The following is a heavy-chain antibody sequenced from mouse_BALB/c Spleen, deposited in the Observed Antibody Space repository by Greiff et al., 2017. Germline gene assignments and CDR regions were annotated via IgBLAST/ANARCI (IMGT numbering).Heavy chain of an antibody. D-gene: IGHD2-14*01. Sequence: VQLQQSGPELVKPGASVKIPCKASGYTFTDYNMDWVKQSHGKSLEWIGDINPNNGGTIYNQKFKGKATLTVDKSSSTAYMELRSLTSEDTAVYYCARLERYRPDYAMDYWGQGTSVTVSS. CDR3: ARLERYRPDYAMDY. J-gene: IGHJ4*01. V-gene: IGHV1-18*01. CDR2: INPNNGGT. CDR1: GYTFTDYN.